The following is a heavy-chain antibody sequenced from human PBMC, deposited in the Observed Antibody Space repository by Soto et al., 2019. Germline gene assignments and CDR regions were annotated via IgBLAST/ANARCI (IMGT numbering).Heavy chain of an antibody. CDR1: GFTLNNYA. V-gene: IGHV3-23*01. CDR3: AKVPPVVTALSGAFDI. Sequence: GGSLRLSCAASGFTLNNYAISWVRQAPGKGLQWVSTISRSGDNTYYADSVKGRFTLSRDNSKNTLYLQMNSLRAEDTAVYYCAKVPPVVTALSGAFDIWGQGTMVTVS. J-gene: IGHJ3*02. D-gene: IGHD2-21*02. CDR2: ISRSGDNT.